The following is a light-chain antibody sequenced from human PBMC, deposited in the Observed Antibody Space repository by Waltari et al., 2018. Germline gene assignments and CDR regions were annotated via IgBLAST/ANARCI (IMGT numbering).Light chain of an antibody. J-gene: IGKJ1*01. CDR1: QSIRSN. CDR2: GAS. V-gene: IGKV3-15*01. CDR3: QQYDNWLGT. Sequence: EIVMTQSPATLSVFPGERATLSCRASQSIRSNLASYQHKPGQAPRLLIYGASTRATGIPARFSGSGSGTEFTLTISSLQSEDFAVYFCQQYDNWLGTFGQGTKVEIK.